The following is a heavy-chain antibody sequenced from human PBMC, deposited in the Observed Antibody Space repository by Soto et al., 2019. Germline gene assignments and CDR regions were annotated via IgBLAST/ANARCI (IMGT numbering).Heavy chain of an antibody. CDR2: IYYSGST. CDR1: GGSISSSSYY. J-gene: IGHJ4*02. D-gene: IGHD3-3*01. Sequence: SETLSLTCTVSGGSISSSSYYWGWIRQPPGKGLEWIGSIYYSGSTYYNPSLKSRVTISVDTSKNQFSLKLSSVTAADTAVYYCASPNPYYDFWSGYYHYWGQGXLVTVSS. V-gene: IGHV4-39*01. CDR3: ASPNPYYDFWSGYYHY.